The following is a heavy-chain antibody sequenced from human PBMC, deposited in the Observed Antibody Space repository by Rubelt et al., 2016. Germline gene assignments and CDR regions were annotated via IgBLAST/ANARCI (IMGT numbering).Heavy chain of an antibody. CDR2: IIPIFGTA. CDR3: AREFLGPQLGEVFRGWFDP. V-gene: IGHV1-69*01. D-gene: IGHD3-10*01. Sequence: WMGGIIPIFGTANYAQKFQGRVTITADESTSTAYMELSSLRSEDTAVYYCAREFLGPQLGEVFRGWFDPWGQGTLVTVSS. J-gene: IGHJ5*02.